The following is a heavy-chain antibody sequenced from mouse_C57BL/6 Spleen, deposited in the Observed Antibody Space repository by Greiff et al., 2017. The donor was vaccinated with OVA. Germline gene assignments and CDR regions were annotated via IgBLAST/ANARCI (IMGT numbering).Heavy chain of an antibody. V-gene: IGHV7-3*01. CDR3: ARYTPYGHGAMDY. J-gene: IGHJ4*01. CDR2: IRNKANGYTT. CDR1: GFTFTDYY. D-gene: IGHD2-2*01. Sequence: EVKLVESGGGLVQPGGSLSLSCAASGFTFTDYYMSWVRQPPGKALEWLGFIRNKANGYTTEYSASVKGRFTISRDNSQSILYLQMNALRAEDSATYYCARYTPYGHGAMDYWGQGTSVTVSS.